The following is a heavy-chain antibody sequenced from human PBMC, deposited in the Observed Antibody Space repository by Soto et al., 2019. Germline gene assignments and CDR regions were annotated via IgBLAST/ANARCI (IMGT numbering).Heavy chain of an antibody. D-gene: IGHD6-19*01. J-gene: IGHJ4*01. CDR1: GFTFGDSY. V-gene: IGHV3-11*06. CDR3: ARVAYVNGWIFDC. Sequence: SRRLSCAGSGFTFGDSYMSWIRQAPGKGLEWLSYISPGSRYPAYSDSVKGRFTISRDNAKRSLYLQMDSLRAEDTAMYLCARVAYVNGWIFDCWGQGTLVTV. CDR2: ISPGSRYP.